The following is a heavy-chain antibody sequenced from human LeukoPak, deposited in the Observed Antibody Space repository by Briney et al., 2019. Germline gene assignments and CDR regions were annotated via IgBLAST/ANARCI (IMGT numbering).Heavy chain of an antibody. D-gene: IGHD2-2*02. CDR3: AKDLLGYCSSTSCYTAAFDI. V-gene: IGHV3-30*02. CDR2: IWYGGSNK. J-gene: IGHJ3*02. CDR1: GFTFSGYA. Sequence: PGGSLRLSCAASGFTFSGYAMSWLRQAPGKGLEWVAVIWYGGSNKYYADSVKGRFTISRDNSKNTLYLQMNSLRAEDTAVYYCAKDLLGYCSSTSCYTAAFDIWGQGTMVTVSS.